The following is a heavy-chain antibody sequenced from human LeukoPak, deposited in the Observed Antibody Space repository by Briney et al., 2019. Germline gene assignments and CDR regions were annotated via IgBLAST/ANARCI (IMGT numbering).Heavy chain of an antibody. J-gene: IGHJ6*03. CDR3: AKDFWVYYGSGSYYYYYMDV. V-gene: IGHV3-48*03. D-gene: IGHD3-10*01. CDR2: ISSSGSTI. CDR1: GFTFSSYE. Sequence: GGSLRLSCAASGFTFSSYEMNWVRQAPGKGLEWVSYISSSGSTIYYADSAKGRFTISRDNAKNTLYLQMNSLRAEDTAVYYCAKDFWVYYGSGSYYYYYMDVWGKGTTVTISS.